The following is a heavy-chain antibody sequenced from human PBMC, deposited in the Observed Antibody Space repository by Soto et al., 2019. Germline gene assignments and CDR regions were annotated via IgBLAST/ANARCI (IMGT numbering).Heavy chain of an antibody. CDR3: AKEGQITNWYFDY. Sequence: QVELVESGGGVVQPGRSLRLSCAASGFTFSSYGMHWVRQAPGKGLEWVAVISYDGNLAYYADSVKGRFTISRDNSKNTLYLQMNSLRTEDTAIYYCAKEGQITNWYFDYWGQGTLVTVSS. V-gene: IGHV3-30*18. CDR2: ISYDGNLA. CDR1: GFTFSSYG. J-gene: IGHJ4*02. D-gene: IGHD1-1*01.